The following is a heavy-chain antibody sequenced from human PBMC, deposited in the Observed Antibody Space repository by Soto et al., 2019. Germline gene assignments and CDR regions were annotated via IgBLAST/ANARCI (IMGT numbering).Heavy chain of an antibody. V-gene: IGHV2-70*11. J-gene: IGHJ6*02. CDR2: IDWDDDK. D-gene: IGHD6-19*01. CDR1: GFSLSTSGMC. Sequence: QTLTLTCTFSGFSLSTSGMCVSWIRQPPGKALEWLARIDWDDDKYYSTSLKTRLTISKDTSKNQVVLTMTNMDPVDTATYYCARVAVSYYYYGMDVWGQGTTVTVSS. CDR3: ARVAVSYYYYGMDV.